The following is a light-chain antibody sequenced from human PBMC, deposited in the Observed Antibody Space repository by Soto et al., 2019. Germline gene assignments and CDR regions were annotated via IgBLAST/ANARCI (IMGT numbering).Light chain of an antibody. V-gene: IGLV2-14*01. Sequence: QSVLTQPASVSGSPGQSITISCTGTSRDVGGYNYVSWHQQHPGKAPKVIITEVSNRPSGVSNRFSGSKSGNTASLTISGLQAEDEADYYCQSYDSSLSGWVFGGGTKLTVL. J-gene: IGLJ3*02. CDR1: SRDVGGYNY. CDR3: QSYDSSLSGWV. CDR2: EVS.